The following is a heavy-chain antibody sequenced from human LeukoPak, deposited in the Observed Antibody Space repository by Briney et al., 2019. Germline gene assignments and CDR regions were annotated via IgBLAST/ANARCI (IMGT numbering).Heavy chain of an antibody. CDR3: ARDYYYDSSGQHDY. V-gene: IGHV1-18*01. CDR2: ISAYNGNT. D-gene: IGHD3-22*01. J-gene: IGHJ4*02. CDR1: GYTFTSYG. Sequence: ASVKVSCKASGYTFTSYGISWVRQAPGQGLECMGWISAYNGNTNYAQKLQGRVTMTTDTSTSTAYMELRSLRSDDTAVYYCARDYYYDSSGQHDYWGQGTLVTVSS.